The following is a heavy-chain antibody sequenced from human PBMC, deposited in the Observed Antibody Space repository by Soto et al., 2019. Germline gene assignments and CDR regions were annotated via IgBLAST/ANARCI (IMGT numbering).Heavy chain of an antibody. CDR2: IIPIFGTT. J-gene: IGHJ5*02. D-gene: IGHD3-22*01. CDR3: ARDRTDSGYYTNWLDP. V-gene: IGHV1-69*06. CDR1: GGTFGSDS. Sequence: SVKVSCKAAGGTFGSDSITWVLQAPGEGLEWVGRIIPIFGTTNYAQNLQGRVTISADKSTLTSYMELHSLTSDDTALYYCARDRTDSGYYTNWLDPWGQGTQVTVSS.